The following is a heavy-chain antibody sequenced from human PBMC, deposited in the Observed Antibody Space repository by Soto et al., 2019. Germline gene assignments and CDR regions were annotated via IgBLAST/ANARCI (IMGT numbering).Heavy chain of an antibody. D-gene: IGHD3-22*01. Sequence: QVQLQESGPGLVKPSETLSLTCNVSGGSITPYYWNWIRQPPGKGLEWIGYIYFAGTTTYNPSLKSRVPMSVDTSENQCSLKLTSVTAADTAVYYCARLGGYFQALDSWGQGILVTVSS. V-gene: IGHV4-59*08. CDR3: ARLGGYFQALDS. J-gene: IGHJ4*02. CDR2: IYFAGTT. CDR1: GGSITPYY.